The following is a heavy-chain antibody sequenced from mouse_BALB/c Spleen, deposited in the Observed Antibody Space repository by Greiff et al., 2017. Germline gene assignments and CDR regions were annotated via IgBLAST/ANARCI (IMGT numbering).Heavy chain of an antibody. CDR2: IYPGDGDT. V-gene: IGHV1-80*01. D-gene: IGHD1-1*01. CDR3: ARHTVPYWYFDV. J-gene: IGHJ1*01. CDR1: GYAFSSYW. Sequence: QVQLQQSGAELVRPGSSVKISCKASGYAFSSYWMNWVKQRPGQGLEWIGQIYPGDGDTNYNGKFKGKATLTADKSSSTAYMQLSSLTSEDSAVYFCARHTVPYWYFDVWGAGTTVTVSS.